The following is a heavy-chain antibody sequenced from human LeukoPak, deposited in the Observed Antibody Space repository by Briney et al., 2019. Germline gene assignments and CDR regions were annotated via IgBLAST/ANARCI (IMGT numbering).Heavy chain of an antibody. J-gene: IGHJ3*02. CDR2: IYTSGST. D-gene: IGHD1-1*01. Sequence: RPSETLSLTCTVSDGSISTYYWNWLRQPAGKGLEWIGRIYTSGSTNYNASLKSRVTLSLDTSKNQFSLKLTSVTAADTAVYYCARWITTQGTFDIWAQGTMVTVSS. V-gene: IGHV4-4*07. CDR3: ARWITTQGTFDI. CDR1: DGSISTYY.